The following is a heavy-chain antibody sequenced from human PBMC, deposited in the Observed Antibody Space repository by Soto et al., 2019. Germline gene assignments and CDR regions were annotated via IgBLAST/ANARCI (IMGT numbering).Heavy chain of an antibody. CDR3: ARGRRYYDFWSGYFTAFDI. CDR2: INHSGST. D-gene: IGHD3-3*01. J-gene: IGHJ3*02. CDR1: GGSFSGYY. Sequence: SETLSLTCAVYGGSFSGYYWSWIRQPPGKGLEWIGEINHSGSTNYNPSLKSRVTISVDTSKNQFSLKLSSVTAADTAVYYCARGRRYYDFWSGYFTAFDIWGQGTMVTVS. V-gene: IGHV4-34*01.